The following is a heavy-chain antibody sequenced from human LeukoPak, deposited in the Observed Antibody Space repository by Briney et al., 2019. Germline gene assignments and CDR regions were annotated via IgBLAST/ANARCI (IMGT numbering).Heavy chain of an antibody. J-gene: IGHJ5*02. CDR3: AKDLEMATKSDNWFDP. Sequence: GGSLILSCAASGFTFSSYGMHWVRQGPGKGLEWVAFIRYDGSNKYYAESVKGRFTISRDNSKNTLYLQMNSLRAEDTAVYYCAKDLEMATKSDNWFDPWGQGTLVTVSS. V-gene: IGHV3-30*02. CDR2: IRYDGSNK. D-gene: IGHD5-24*01. CDR1: GFTFSSYG.